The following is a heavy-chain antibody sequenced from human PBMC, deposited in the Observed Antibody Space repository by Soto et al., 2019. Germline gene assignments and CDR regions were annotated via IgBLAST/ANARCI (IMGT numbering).Heavy chain of an antibody. D-gene: IGHD5-18*01. CDR1: GFTFSSYA. Sequence: ESGGGVVQPGRSLRLSCAASGFTFSSYAMHWVRQAPGKGLEWVAVISYDGSNKYYADSVKGRFTISRDNAKNTLYVQMNSLRAEDTAVYYCASGYSYERFDYWGQGTLVTVSS. V-gene: IGHV3-30-3*01. J-gene: IGHJ4*02. CDR3: ASGYSYERFDY. CDR2: ISYDGSNK.